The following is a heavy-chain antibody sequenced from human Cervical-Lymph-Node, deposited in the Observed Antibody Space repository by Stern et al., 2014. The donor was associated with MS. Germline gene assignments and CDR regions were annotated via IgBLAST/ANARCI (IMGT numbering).Heavy chain of an antibody. CDR3: VTGRGYMSGQPDFDY. Sequence: VQLVESGGGLVQPGRSLRLSCAASGFTFDDYAMHWVRQAPGKGLEWVSGISWNSGSIGYADSVKGRFTISRDNAKNMLFLHMNSLSAEDTAVYYCVTGRGYMSGQPDFDYWGQGALVTVTS. CDR2: ISWNSGSI. J-gene: IGHJ4*02. CDR1: GFTFDDYA. D-gene: IGHD5-18*01. V-gene: IGHV3-9*01.